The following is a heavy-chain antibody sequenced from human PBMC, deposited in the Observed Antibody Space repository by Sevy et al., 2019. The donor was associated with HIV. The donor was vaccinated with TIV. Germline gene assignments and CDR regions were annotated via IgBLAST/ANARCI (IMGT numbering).Heavy chain of an antibody. D-gene: IGHD3-10*01. CDR2: ISHDGRNK. CDR3: ARDRGEILSSAFNY. J-gene: IGHJ4*02. V-gene: IGHV3-33*08. Sequence: GGSLRLSCAASGFSFSEYGMHWVRQAPGKGLEWVAVISHDGRNKKYNPDSVKDRLTSSRDNSKNTLYLQMNSLRAEDTAIYYCARDRGEILSSAFNYWGQGTLVTVSS. CDR1: GFSFSEYG.